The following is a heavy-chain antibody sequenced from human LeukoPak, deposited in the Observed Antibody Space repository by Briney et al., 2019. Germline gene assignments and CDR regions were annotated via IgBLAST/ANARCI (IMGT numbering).Heavy chain of an antibody. CDR3: CIVVREMELRGGPNWFDP. V-gene: IGHV1-2*06. CDR2: INRNRGGT. Sequence: ASVKVSCKASGYTFTGYYRHWVRPAPGQGREWMGRINRNRGGTNYAQKLQGRVTLTTDTSISTDYIEMSKPRSEETAVFYCCIVVREMELRGGPNWFDPWGQGTLVTVSS. CDR1: GYTFTGYY. D-gene: IGHD1-7*01. J-gene: IGHJ5*02.